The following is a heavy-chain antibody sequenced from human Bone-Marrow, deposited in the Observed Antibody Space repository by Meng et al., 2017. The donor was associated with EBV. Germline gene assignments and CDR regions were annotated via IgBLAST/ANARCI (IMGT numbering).Heavy chain of an antibody. D-gene: IGHD3-10*01. J-gene: IGHJ4*02. CDR3: AAGFRELVRSRDY. CDR2: IFYGGST. CDR1: GGSIRSSNW. V-gene: IGHV4-4*02. Sequence: QGQLQASGPRLVKPSGTLSLTCVVSGGSIRSSNWWSWVRQPPGKGLEWIGEIFYGGSTNYNPSLESRVTISVDKSKNQFSLKLSSVTAADTAVYYCAAGFRELVRSRDYWGQGTLVTVSS.